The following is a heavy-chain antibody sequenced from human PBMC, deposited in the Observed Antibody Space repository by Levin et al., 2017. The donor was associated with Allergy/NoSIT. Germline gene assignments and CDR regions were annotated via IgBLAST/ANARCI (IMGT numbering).Heavy chain of an antibody. V-gene: IGHV1-46*01. CDR3: ARDSGVGYYDRGLFGC. Sequence: GGSLRLSCKASGYTFTSYYMHWVRQAPGQGLEWMGIINPSGGSTSYAQKFQGRVTMTRDTSTSTVYMELSSLRSEDTAVYYCARDSGVGYYDRGLFGCWGQGTLVTVSS. CDR1: GYTFTSYY. J-gene: IGHJ4*02. D-gene: IGHD3-22*01. CDR2: INPSGGST.